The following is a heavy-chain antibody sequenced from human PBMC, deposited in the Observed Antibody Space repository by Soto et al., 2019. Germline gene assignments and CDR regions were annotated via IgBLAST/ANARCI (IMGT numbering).Heavy chain of an antibody. CDR1: GFTFSSYS. J-gene: IGHJ4*02. V-gene: IGHV3-21*01. Sequence: EVQLVESGGGLVKPGGSLRLSCAASGFTFSSYSMHWVRQAPGKGLEWVSSISSSSSYIYYADSVKGRFTISRDNAKNSLYLQMNSLRAEDTAVYYCAKEGRGNHDYFDYWGQGTLVTVSS. CDR3: AKEGRGNHDYFDY. CDR2: ISSSSSYI.